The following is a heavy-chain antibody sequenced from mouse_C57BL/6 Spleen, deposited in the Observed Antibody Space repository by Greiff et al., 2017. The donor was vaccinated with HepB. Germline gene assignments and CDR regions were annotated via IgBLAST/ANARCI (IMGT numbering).Heavy chain of an antibody. CDR3: ARRWDGGFAY. D-gene: IGHD4-1*01. V-gene: IGHV1-50*01. CDR2: IDPSDSYT. J-gene: IGHJ3*01. Sequence: VQLQQSGAELVKPGASVKLSCKASGYTFTSYWMQWVKQRPGQGLEWIGEIDPSDSYTNYNQKFKGKATLTVDTSSSTAYMQLSSLTSEDSAVYYCARRWDGGFAYGGQGTLVTVSA. CDR1: GYTFTSYW.